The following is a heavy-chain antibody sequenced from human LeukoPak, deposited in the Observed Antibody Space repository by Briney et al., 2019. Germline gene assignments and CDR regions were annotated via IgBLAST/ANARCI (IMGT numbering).Heavy chain of an antibody. CDR2: INHSGST. D-gene: IGHD3-22*01. J-gene: IGHJ6*03. Sequence: SETLSATCAVYGGSFSGYYWSWIRQPPGKGLEWIGEINHSGSTNYNPSLKSRGTISLDTSKNQLSLKLRSVTAADTAVYYCARGNSYYDTSGYYYNYYYYMDVWGKGTTVTVSS. CDR3: ARGNSYYDTSGYYYNYYYYMDV. V-gene: IGHV4-34*01. CDR1: GGSFSGYY.